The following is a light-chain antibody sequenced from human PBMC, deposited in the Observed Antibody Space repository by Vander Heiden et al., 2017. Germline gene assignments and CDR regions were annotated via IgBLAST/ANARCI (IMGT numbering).Light chain of an antibody. CDR2: DVK. V-gene: IGLV2-14*01. CDR3: TSYTSSSTLV. J-gene: IGLJ2*01. Sequence: QSALTQPASVSGSPGQSITISCTGSSSDVGGYNYVSWYQQHPGKAPKLMIYDVKDRPSGVSNRFSGSKSGSTASLTTSGLQAEDDADYYCTSYTSSSTLVFGGGTKLTVL. CDR1: SSDVGGYNY.